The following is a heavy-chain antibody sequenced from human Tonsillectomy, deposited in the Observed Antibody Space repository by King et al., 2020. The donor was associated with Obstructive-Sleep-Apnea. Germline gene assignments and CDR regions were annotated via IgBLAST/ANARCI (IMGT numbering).Heavy chain of an antibody. J-gene: IGHJ4*02. Sequence: VQLVESGGGVVQPGRSLRLSCAASGFTFSSYDMHWVRQAPGKGLEWVALISDDGSIKYNEDSVKGRFTISRDNSKNTLYLQMNSLRAEDTAVYYCAKAMAQGSGEDFFFEYWGQGTLVTVSS. V-gene: IGHV3-30*18. CDR2: ISDDGSIK. D-gene: IGHD5-12*01. CDR1: GFTFSSYD. CDR3: AKAMAQGSGEDFFFEY.